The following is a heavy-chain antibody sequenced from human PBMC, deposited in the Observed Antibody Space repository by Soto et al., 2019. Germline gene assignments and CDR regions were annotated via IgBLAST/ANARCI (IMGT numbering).Heavy chain of an antibody. CDR2: ISPGSRYP. D-gene: IGHD2-15*01. CDR1: VFTFGDSY. Sequence: GGSLRLSCAFSVFTFGDSYMSWIRQAPGKGLEWLSYISPGSRYPAYADSVKGRFTISRDNAKRSLYLQMMSLTAEDTAIYYCVRGGGGGLFDPWGQGTMVTVSS. V-gene: IGHV3-11*06. J-gene: IGHJ5*02. CDR3: VRGGGGGLFDP.